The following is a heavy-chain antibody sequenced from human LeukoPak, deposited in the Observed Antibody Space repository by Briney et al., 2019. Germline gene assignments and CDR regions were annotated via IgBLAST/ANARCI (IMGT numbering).Heavy chain of an antibody. CDR3: AKVSVGTIRGGYFDY. D-gene: IGHD1-26*01. CDR2: ISDDGSNK. J-gene: IGHJ4*02. CDR1: GFTFSAYG. V-gene: IGHV3-30*18. Sequence: GTSLRLSCADSGFTFSAYGMHWVRQAPGKGLEWVAVISDDGSNKYYADSVRGRFTISRDNSKNTLFLQMNSLRAEDTAVYYCAKVSVGTIRGGYFDYWGQGTLVTVSS.